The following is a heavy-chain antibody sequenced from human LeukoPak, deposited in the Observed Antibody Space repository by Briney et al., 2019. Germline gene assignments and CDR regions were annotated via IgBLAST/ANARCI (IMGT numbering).Heavy chain of an antibody. J-gene: IGHJ5*02. CDR3: ARDGGKGFDP. D-gene: IGHD4-23*01. V-gene: IGHV3-48*02. Sequence: PGGSLRLSCAGSGFTFSSYTMNWVRLAPGKGLEWVSYISDTSFTIYYADSVRGRFTTSRDNAKNSLFLQMDSLRDDDTAVYYCARDGGKGFDPWGQGTLVTVSS. CDR2: ISDTSFTI. CDR1: GFTFSSYT.